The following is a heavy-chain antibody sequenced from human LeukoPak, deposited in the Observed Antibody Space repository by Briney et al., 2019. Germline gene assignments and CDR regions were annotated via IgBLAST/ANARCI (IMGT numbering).Heavy chain of an antibody. J-gene: IGHJ3*02. D-gene: IGHD5-24*01. Sequence: GGSLRLSCAAPGFTFSSYSMNWVRQAPGKGLEWVSYISSSGSTIYYADSVKGRFTISRDNAKNSLYLQMNSLRAEDTAVYYCARGGRDGYNYDAFDIWGQGTMVTVSS. CDR3: ARGGRDGYNYDAFDI. CDR2: ISSSGSTI. CDR1: GFTFSSYS. V-gene: IGHV3-48*04.